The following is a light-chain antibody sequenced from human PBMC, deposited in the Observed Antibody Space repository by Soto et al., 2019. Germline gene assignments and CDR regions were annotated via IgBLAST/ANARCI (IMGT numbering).Light chain of an antibody. CDR3: QQYNDWPPWT. J-gene: IGKJ1*01. V-gene: IGKV3-15*01. CDR2: GAS. CDR1: QSVSGS. Sequence: EIVMTQSPAPLSVSPGERATLSCRASQSVSGSLAWYQQNPGQAPRLLIYGASTRATGIPARFSGSGSGTEFTLTISSLQSEDFAVYYCQQYNDWPPWTFGQGTKVDI.